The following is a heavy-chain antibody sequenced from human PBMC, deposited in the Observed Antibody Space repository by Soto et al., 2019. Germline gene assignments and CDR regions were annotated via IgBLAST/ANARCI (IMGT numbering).Heavy chain of an antibody. CDR3: ARLRYQELESWFDP. D-gene: IGHD2-2*01. CDR1: GYTFATYG. Sequence: QVQLVQSGAEVKKPGASVKVSCKASGYTFATYGITWVRQAPGQGLEWMGWIRGYSGKTNYAQNFQGRVTMTTDTSTSTAYMELRSLTSDDTAIYYCARLRYQELESWFDPWGQGTLVTVSS. J-gene: IGHJ5*02. CDR2: IRGYSGKT. V-gene: IGHV1-18*04.